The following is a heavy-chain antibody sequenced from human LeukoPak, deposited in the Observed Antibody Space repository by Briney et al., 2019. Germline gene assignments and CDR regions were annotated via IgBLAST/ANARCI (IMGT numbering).Heavy chain of an antibody. Sequence: GGSLRLSCAASGFNVSNYRSCVRQAPGKGLEWVSVIYSGGRTFYADSVKRRFTISRDNSKNTLYLQMNSLRAEDTAVYYCASEDYSQIPSYFDYWGQGTLVIVSS. V-gene: IGHV3-66*01. CDR1: GFNVSNY. J-gene: IGHJ4*02. D-gene: IGHD4-11*01. CDR3: ASEDYSQIPSYFDY. CDR2: IYSGGRT.